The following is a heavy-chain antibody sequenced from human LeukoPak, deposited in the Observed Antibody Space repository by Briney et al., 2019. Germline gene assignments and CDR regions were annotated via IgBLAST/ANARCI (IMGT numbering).Heavy chain of an antibody. CDR1: GYTVTSYG. CDR2: ISAYNGNT. CDR3: ARGEGGQQLVLNYFDY. Sequence: ASVKVSCKASGYTVTSYGISWVRQAPGQGLEWMGWISAYNGNTNYAQKLQGRVTMTTDTSTSTAYMELRSLRSDDTAVYYCARGEGGQQLVLNYFDYWGQGTLVTVSS. J-gene: IGHJ4*02. V-gene: IGHV1-18*01. D-gene: IGHD6-13*01.